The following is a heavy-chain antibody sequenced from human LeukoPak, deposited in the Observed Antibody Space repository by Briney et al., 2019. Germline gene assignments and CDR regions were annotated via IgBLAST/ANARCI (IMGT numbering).Heavy chain of an antibody. V-gene: IGHV4-59*08. CDR2: IYYSGST. CDR3: ARQEVYCSSTSCYARGYSYGTFFDY. D-gene: IGHD2-2*01. CDR1: GGSISSYY. Sequence: PSETLSLTCTVSGGSISSYYWSWIRQPPGKGLEWIGYIYYSGSTNYNPSLKSRVTISVDTSKNQFSLKLSPVTAADTAVYYCARQEVYCSSTSCYARGYSYGTFFDYWGQGTLVTVSS. J-gene: IGHJ4*02.